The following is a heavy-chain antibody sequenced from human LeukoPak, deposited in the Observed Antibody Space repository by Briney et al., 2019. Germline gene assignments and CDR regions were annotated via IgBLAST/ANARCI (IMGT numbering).Heavy chain of an antibody. D-gene: IGHD3-3*01. Sequence: PVGSLRLSCAASEFTFSNYWMHWVRQAPGKGLVWVSRINSDGSSTSYADSVKGRFTISRDNAKNTLYLQMNSLRVEDTAVYYCGRGFTFIGVVSDGFDLWGQGTTVTVSS. V-gene: IGHV3-74*01. CDR3: GRGFTFIGVVSDGFDL. J-gene: IGHJ3*01. CDR1: EFTFSNYW. CDR2: INSDGSST.